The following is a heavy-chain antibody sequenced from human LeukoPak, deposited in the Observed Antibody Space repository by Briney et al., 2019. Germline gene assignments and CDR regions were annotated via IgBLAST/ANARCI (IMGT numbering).Heavy chain of an antibody. CDR2: IIPIFGTA. V-gene: IGHV1-69*13. D-gene: IGHD3-10*01. J-gene: IGHJ3*02. CDR1: GGTFSSYA. CDR3: ARVESHLIEMYMVRGARNPSDAFDI. Sequence: SVKVSCKASGGTFSSYAISWVRQAPGQGLEWMGGIIPIFGTANYAQKFQGRVTITADESTSTAYMELSSLRSEDTAVYYCARVESHLIEMYMVRGARNPSDAFDIWGQGTMVTVSS.